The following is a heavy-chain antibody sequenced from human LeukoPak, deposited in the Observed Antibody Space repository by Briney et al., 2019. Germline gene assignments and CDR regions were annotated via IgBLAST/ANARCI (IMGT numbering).Heavy chain of an antibody. CDR2: ISSSSSTI. J-gene: IGHJ4*02. D-gene: IGHD1-20*01. V-gene: IGHV3-48*01. CDR3: ARDRLTGTTKTKHFDY. CDR1: GFTFSSYS. Sequence: PGGSLRLSCAASGFTFSSYSMNWVRQAPGKGLEWVSYISSSSSTIYYADSVKGRFTISRDNAKNSLYLQMNSLRAEDTAVYYCARDRLTGTTKTKHFDYWGQGTLVTVSS.